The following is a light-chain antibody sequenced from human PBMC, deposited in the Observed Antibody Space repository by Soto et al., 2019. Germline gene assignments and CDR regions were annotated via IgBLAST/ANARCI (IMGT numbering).Light chain of an antibody. Sequence: QAALTQPASVSGSPGQSITISCTGTSSDVGSHNLVSWYQQHPDRAPKLMIYEGSKRPSGVSNCFSGSKSGNTASLTIAGLQAEDEAEYFCCSYAGSSTYIFGRGTKLTVL. V-gene: IGLV2-23*01. CDR3: CSYAGSSTYI. CDR2: EGS. CDR1: SSDVGSHNL. J-gene: IGLJ1*01.